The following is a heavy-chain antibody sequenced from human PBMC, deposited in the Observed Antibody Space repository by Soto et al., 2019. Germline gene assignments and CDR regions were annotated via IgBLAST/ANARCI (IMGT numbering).Heavy chain of an antibody. CDR1: GYTFTDYY. D-gene: IGHD1-1*01. J-gene: IGHJ6*02. V-gene: IGHV1-2*02. CDR2: LNPNSGGT. Sequence: QVPLVQSGAEVKKPGASVRVSCKASGYTFTDYYIHWVRQAPGQGLEWMGWLNPNSGGTHYAQNFQGGVTFARDTSISTAYLEVRSLKSDDAAGYYCARDLRRLEHAYGMDVWGQGTTVTVS. CDR3: ARDLRRLEHAYGMDV.